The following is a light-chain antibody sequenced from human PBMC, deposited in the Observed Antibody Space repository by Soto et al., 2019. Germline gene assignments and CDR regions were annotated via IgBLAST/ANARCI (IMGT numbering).Light chain of an antibody. CDR3: GSYTSATTWV. CDR1: SSDIGRYDY. V-gene: IGLV2-14*03. CDR2: RVI. Sequence: QSALTQPASVSGSPGQSITISCTGSSSDIGRYDYVSWYQQLPGKAPTLIIHRVINRPSGISDRFSGSKSGNSASLSISGLQPEDEARYFCGSYTSATTWVFGGGTKLTVL. J-gene: IGLJ3*02.